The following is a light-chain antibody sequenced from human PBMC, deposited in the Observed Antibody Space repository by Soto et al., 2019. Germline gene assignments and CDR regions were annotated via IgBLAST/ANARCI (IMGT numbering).Light chain of an antibody. CDR3: QQLNTYPLT. J-gene: IGKJ5*01. V-gene: IGKV1-9*01. Sequence: IQLTQSPSSLSASVGDRVTITCRASHGISSYLAWYQQKPGKALKLLIYAASTLQSGVPSRFSGSGSGTDFTLTISSLQPEDFATYYCQQLNTYPLTFGQGTRLEIK. CDR2: AAS. CDR1: HGISSY.